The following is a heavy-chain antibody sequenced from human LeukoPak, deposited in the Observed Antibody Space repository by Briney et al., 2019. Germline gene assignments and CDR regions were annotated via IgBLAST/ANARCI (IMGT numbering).Heavy chain of an antibody. V-gene: IGHV4-39*02. D-gene: IGHD4-17*01. CDR1: GGSVSSSRYY. CDR3: ARDHDYGDYYEY. Sequence: SETLSLTCPVSGGSVSSSRYYWGWIRQPPGKGLEWIGSIYYTGSTYYKPSLKSRVTISVDASKNQISLKLSSVTAADTAVYYCARDHDYGDYYEYWGQGTLVTVSS. J-gene: IGHJ4*02. CDR2: IYYTGST.